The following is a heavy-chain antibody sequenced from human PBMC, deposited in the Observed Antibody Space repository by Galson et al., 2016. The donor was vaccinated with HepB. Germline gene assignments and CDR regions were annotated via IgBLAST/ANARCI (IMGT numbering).Heavy chain of an antibody. D-gene: IGHD1-26*01. CDR3: ARDRGVGTSYYELDYYYGMDL. J-gene: IGHJ6*02. V-gene: IGHV3-21*01. CDR2: ISSGGTYI. Sequence: SLRLSCAASGFTFSTSSINWVRQAPGKGLEWVSSISSGGTYIYYADSVKGRFTISRDNAKNSLYLQMNSLRAEDTAVYYCARDRGVGTSYYELDYYYGMDLWGQGTTVTVSS. CDR1: GFTFSTSS.